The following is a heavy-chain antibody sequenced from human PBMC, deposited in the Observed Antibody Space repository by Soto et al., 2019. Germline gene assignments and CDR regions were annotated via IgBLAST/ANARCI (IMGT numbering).Heavy chain of an antibody. J-gene: IGHJ5*02. CDR1: GGSISSYY. CDR2: IYYSGST. CDR3: ARDLYGELRHPWFDP. D-gene: IGHD3-10*01. V-gene: IGHV4-59*12. Sequence: QVQLQESGPGLVKPSETLSLTCTVSGGSISSYYWSWIRQPPGKGLEWIGYIYYSGSTNYNPSLKSRVTISVDTSKNQFSLKLSSVTAADTAVYYCARDLYGELRHPWFDPWGQGTLVTVSS.